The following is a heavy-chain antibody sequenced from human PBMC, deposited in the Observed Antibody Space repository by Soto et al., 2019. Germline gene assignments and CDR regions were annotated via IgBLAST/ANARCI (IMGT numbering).Heavy chain of an antibody. V-gene: IGHV1-69*02. Sequence: QVQLVQSGAEVKKPGSSVKVSCKASGGTFSSYTISWVRQAPGQGLEWMGRIIPILGIANYAQKFQGRVTITADKSTSTAYMALSSLRSEDTAVYYGASFYGSGGSCYQSNAFDIWGQGTMVTVSS. CDR2: IIPILGIA. CDR1: GGTFSSYT. J-gene: IGHJ3*02. D-gene: IGHD2-15*01. CDR3: ASFYGSGGSCYQSNAFDI.